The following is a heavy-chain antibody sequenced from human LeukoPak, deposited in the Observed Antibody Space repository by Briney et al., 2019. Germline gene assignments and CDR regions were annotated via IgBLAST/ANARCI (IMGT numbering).Heavy chain of an antibody. CDR2: ISWNSGSI. Sequence: GGSLRLSCAASGFTFDDYAMHWVRQAPGKGLEWVSGISWNSGSIGYADSVKGRFTISRDNAKNSLYLQMNSLRAEDTALYYCAKGINYDFWSGYSHWGKGTMVTVSS. CDR1: GFTFDDYA. V-gene: IGHV3-9*01. CDR3: AKGINYDFWSGYSH. D-gene: IGHD3-3*01. J-gene: IGHJ3*01.